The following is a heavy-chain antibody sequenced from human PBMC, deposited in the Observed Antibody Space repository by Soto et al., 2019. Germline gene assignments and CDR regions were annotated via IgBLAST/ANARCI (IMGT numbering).Heavy chain of an antibody. CDR1: GFTFSSYA. D-gene: IGHD2-15*01. CDR2: ISGSGGST. CDR3: AKSDIVVVPTLGGMDV. V-gene: IGHV3-23*01. J-gene: IGHJ6*02. Sequence: GGSLRLSCAASGFTFSSYAMSWVRQAPGKGLEWVSAISGSGGSTYYADSVKGRFTISRDNSKNTLYLQMNSLGAEDTAVYYCAKSDIVVVPTLGGMDVWGQGTTVTVSS.